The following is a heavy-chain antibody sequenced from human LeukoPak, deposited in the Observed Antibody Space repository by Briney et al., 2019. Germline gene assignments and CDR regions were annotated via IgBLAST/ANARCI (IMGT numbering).Heavy chain of an antibody. CDR2: IRHKAHSYTT. Sequence: GGSLRLSCAASGFTFSDHYMDWVRQAPGKGLEWVGRIRHKAHSYTTEYAASVKGRFTISRDDSKSSLYLQMNSLKIEDTAVYYCAQFAKGGWGQGTLVTVSS. D-gene: IGHD2-21*01. CDR3: AQFAKGG. CDR1: GFTFSDHY. J-gene: IGHJ4*02. V-gene: IGHV3-72*01.